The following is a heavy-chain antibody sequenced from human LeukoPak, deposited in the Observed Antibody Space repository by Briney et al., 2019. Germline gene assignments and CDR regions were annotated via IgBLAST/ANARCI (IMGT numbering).Heavy chain of an antibody. CDR3: ARSRYCSGGSCYSPYYYYGMDV. CDR1: GGSINSNNW. Sequence: SETLSLTCDVSGGSINSNNWWSWVRQPPGKGLEWIGEIYQSGSTNYNSSLKSRVTISVDKSKNQFSLKLSSVTAADTAVYYCARSRYCSGGSCYSPYYYYGMDVWGQGTTVTVSS. D-gene: IGHD2-15*01. V-gene: IGHV4-4*02. J-gene: IGHJ6*02. CDR2: IYQSGST.